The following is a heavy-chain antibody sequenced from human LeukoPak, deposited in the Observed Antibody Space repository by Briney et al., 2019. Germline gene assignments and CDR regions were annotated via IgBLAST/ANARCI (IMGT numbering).Heavy chain of an antibody. J-gene: IGHJ4*02. Sequence: SETLSLTCTGSGASISSYYWSWIRQPPGKGLEWIGYIYYSGSTNYNPSLKSRVTISVDTSKNQFSLKLSSVTAADTAVYYCARDLGPYYYGSGSYFDYWGQGTLVTVSS. CDR1: GASISSYY. CDR3: ARDLGPYYYGSGSYFDY. CDR2: IYYSGST. D-gene: IGHD3-10*01. V-gene: IGHV4-59*01.